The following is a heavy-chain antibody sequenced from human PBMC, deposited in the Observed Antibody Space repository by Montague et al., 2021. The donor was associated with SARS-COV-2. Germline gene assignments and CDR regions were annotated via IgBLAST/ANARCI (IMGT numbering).Heavy chain of an antibody. CDR1: GGSISSGGYY. J-gene: IGHJ5*02. CDR3: AREGYCSGGTCYSSGPNWFDP. D-gene: IGHD2-15*01. CDR2: IYYTGTT. V-gene: IGHV4-61*08. Sequence: SETLSLTCTVSGGSISSGGYYWSWIRQHPGKGLEWIGYIYYTGTTNYNPSLKSRVTISVDTSKTQFSLKLTSVTAADTAVYYCAREGYCSGGTCYSSGPNWFDPWGQGTLFAVSS.